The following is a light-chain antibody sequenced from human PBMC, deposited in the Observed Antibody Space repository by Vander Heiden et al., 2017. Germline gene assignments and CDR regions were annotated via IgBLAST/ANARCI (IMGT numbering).Light chain of an antibody. V-gene: IGLV1-51*01. CDR3: GTWDSGLSVGV. J-gene: IGLJ3*02. Sequence: QSVLTQPPSVSAAPGQKVTISCSGSRSNIGKSFVSWYQQFRGTAPKLLIYDNDKRPSGTPARFSGSKSGTSATLDITGLQTGDEADYYCGTWDSGLSVGVFGTGTKLTVL. CDR2: DND. CDR1: RSNIGKSF.